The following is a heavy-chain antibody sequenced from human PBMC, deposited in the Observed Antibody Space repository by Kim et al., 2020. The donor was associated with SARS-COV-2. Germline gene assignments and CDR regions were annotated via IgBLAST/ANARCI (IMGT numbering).Heavy chain of an antibody. CDR3: ARDRDSGWYRPWFDP. D-gene: IGHD6-19*01. J-gene: IGHJ5*02. Sequence: QKFQGRVTITRDTSASTAYMELSSLRSEDTAVYYCARDRDSGWYRPWFDPWGQGTLVTVSS. V-gene: IGHV1-3*01.